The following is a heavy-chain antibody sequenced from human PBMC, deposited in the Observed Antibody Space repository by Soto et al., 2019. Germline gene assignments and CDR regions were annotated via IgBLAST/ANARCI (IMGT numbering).Heavy chain of an antibody. Sequence: LCGGSIRSSRSYWAWFRQPPGKELEWIANIFYAGNTYYNPSLKSRVTVSVDTSKNQFSLKLDSVTAADTAVYYCARQAAAPGIDLWFDPWGQGTLVTVSS. V-gene: IGHV4-39*01. CDR2: IFYAGNT. D-gene: IGHD6-13*01. CDR1: GGSIRSSRSY. CDR3: ARQAAAPGIDLWFDP. J-gene: IGHJ5*02.